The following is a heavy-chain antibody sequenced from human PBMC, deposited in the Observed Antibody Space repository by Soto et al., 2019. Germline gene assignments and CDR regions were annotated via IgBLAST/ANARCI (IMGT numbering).Heavy chain of an antibody. D-gene: IGHD6-6*01. CDR1: GFTFSSYG. J-gene: IGHJ4*02. CDR2: IWYDGSNK. V-gene: IGHV3-33*01. Sequence: QVQLVESGGGVVQPGRSLRLSCAASGFTFSSYGMHWVRQAPGKGLEWLAVIWYDGSNKYYADSVKGRFTISRDNSKNTLYLQMNSLRAEDTAVYYCARDLMPSIAARLPVYWGQGTLVTVSS. CDR3: ARDLMPSIAARLPVY.